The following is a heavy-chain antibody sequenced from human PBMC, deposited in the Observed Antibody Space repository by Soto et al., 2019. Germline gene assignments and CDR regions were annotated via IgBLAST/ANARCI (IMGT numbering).Heavy chain of an antibody. CDR1: GYTFTSYG. V-gene: IGHV1-18*01. J-gene: IGHJ4*02. D-gene: IGHD1-1*01. Sequence: ASVKVSCKASGYTFTSYGISWVRQAPGQGLEWMGWISAYNGNTNYAQKLQGRVTMTTDTSTSTAYMELRSLRSDDTAVYYCARRAETNGWNGFGADKYYFDFWGQGTLVTVSS. CDR2: ISAYNGNT. CDR3: ARRAETNGWNGFGADKYYFDF.